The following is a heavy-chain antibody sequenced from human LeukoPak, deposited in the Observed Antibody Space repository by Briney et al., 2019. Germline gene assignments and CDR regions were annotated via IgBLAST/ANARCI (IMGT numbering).Heavy chain of an antibody. J-gene: IGHJ3*02. V-gene: IGHV4-4*07. D-gene: IGHD2-21*01. CDR2: FYSSGIT. CDR3: ARGAYSFDT. Sequence: PSETLSLTCTVSGSSVRSFYWNWIRQPAGKGPEWIGRFYSSGITKHNPSLKSRVTMSVDTSKNQFSLNLTSVTAADTAVHYCARGAYSFDTWGQGTVVTVSS. CDR1: GSSVRSFY.